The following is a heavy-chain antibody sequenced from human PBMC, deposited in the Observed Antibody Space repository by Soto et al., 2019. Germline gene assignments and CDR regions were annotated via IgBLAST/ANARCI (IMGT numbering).Heavy chain of an antibody. CDR1: GFTFSGSA. CDR2: IRSKAHSYAT. V-gene: IGHV3-73*02. Sequence: EVQLVESGGGLVQPGGSLKLSCAASGFTFSGSAMHWVRQASGKGLEWVGRIRSKAHSYATAYAASVKGRFTISRDDSKNTAYLQMNSLKTEDTAVYYCTRRDCSSTSCYLGYYGMDVWGQGTTVTVSS. CDR3: TRRDCSSTSCYLGYYGMDV. J-gene: IGHJ6*02. D-gene: IGHD2-2*01.